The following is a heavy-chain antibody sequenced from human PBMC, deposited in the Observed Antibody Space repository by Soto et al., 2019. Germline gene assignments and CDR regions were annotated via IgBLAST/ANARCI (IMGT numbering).Heavy chain of an antibody. V-gene: IGHV3-30-3*01. J-gene: IGHJ6*02. Sequence: QVQLVESGGGVVQPGRSLRLSCTASGLTLSDYAIHWVRQAPGKGLEWVAFISYDGNNKFYADSVKGRFTMSGDSSKNTLYLQMKSLRAEDTAIYYCARELDNQDSYQYGMDVWGQGTTVSVSS. D-gene: IGHD1-1*01. CDR1: GLTLSDYA. CDR2: ISYDGNNK. CDR3: ARELDNQDSYQYGMDV.